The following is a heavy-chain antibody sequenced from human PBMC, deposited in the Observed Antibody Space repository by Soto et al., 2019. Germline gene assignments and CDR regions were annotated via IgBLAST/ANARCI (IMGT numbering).Heavy chain of an antibody. D-gene: IGHD2-2*01. CDR2: IYYSGST. CDR1: GGSISSGGYY. CDR3: ARGIVVVPAAMWSKRPEYYFDY. J-gene: IGHJ4*02. V-gene: IGHV4-31*03. Sequence: QVQLQESGPGLVKPSQTLSLTCTVSGGSISSGGYYWSWIRQHPGKGLEWIGYIYYSGSTYYNPSLKSRVTISVDTSKNQFSLKLSSVTAADTAVYYCARGIVVVPAAMWSKRPEYYFDYWGQGTLVTVSS.